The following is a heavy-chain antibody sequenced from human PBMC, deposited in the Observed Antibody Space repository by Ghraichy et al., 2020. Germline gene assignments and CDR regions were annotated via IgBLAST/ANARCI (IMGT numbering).Heavy chain of an antibody. Sequence: SETLSLTCTVSNGSIERYSWSWIRQSPDKGLEYIGYMYSTGHTNYNPSLQSRVTISVDTPKNQFSLRLSSVTAADTAVYFCARRGSGSHGDWFDPWGQGTQVTVSS. J-gene: IGHJ5*02. CDR3: ARRGSGSHGDWFDP. D-gene: IGHD1-26*01. CDR2: MYSTGHT. CDR1: NGSIERYS. V-gene: IGHV4-59*01.